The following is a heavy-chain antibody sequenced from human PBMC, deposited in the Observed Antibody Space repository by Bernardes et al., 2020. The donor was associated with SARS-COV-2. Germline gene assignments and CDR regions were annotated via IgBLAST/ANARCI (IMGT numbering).Heavy chain of an antibody. Sequence: GGSLRLSCAASGFTFSSYAMSWVRQAPGKGLEWASAISGSGGSTYYADSVKGRFTISRDNSKNTLYLQMNSLRAEDTAVYYCAKAARVHDYGDYFDYWGQGTLVTVSS. CDR3: AKAARVHDYGDYFDY. J-gene: IGHJ4*02. V-gene: IGHV3-23*01. CDR1: GFTFSSYA. D-gene: IGHD4-17*01. CDR2: ISGSGGST.